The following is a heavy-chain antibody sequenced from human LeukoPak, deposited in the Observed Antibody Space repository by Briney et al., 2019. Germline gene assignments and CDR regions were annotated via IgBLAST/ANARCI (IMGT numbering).Heavy chain of an antibody. CDR1: GYTFTSYD. J-gene: IGHJ6*03. CDR2: MNPNSGNT. CDR3: ARGRRYQLTGYYYYMDV. Sequence: ASVKVSCKASGYTFTSYDINWVRQATGQGLEWMGWMNPNSGNTGYAQKFQGRVTITRNTSISTAYMELSSLRSEDTAVCYCARGRRYQLTGYYYYMDVWGKGTTVTVSS. D-gene: IGHD2-2*01. V-gene: IGHV1-8*03.